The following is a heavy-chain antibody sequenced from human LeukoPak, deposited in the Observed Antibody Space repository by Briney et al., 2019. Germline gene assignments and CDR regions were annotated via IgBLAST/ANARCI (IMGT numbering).Heavy chain of an antibody. J-gene: IGHJ2*01. Sequence: GGSLRLSCAASGFTFSDYYMSWIRQAPGKGLEWVSYISSSGSTIYYADSVKGRFTISRDNAKNSLYPQMNSLRAEDTAVYYCARAFSSGYYRSLHNWYFDLWGRGTLVTVSS. D-gene: IGHD3-22*01. CDR2: ISSSGSTI. CDR1: GFTFSDYY. CDR3: ARAFSSGYYRSLHNWYFDL. V-gene: IGHV3-11*01.